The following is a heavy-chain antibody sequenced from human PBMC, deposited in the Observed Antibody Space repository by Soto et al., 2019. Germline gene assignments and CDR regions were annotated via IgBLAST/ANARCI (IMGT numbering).Heavy chain of an antibody. V-gene: IGHV5-10-1*01. J-gene: IGHJ5*02. Sequence: GESLKIACKGSGYSFTIYWISWVRQMPGKGLEWMGRIDPSDSYTNYSPSFQGHVTISADKSISTAYLQWSSLKASDTAMYYCAALPSGSYSLNWFDPWGQGTLVTVSS. CDR2: IDPSDSYT. CDR1: GYSFTIYW. CDR3: AALPSGSYSLNWFDP. D-gene: IGHD1-26*01.